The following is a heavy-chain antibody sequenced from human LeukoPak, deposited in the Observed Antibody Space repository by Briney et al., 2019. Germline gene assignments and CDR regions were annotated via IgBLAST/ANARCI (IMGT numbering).Heavy chain of an antibody. V-gene: IGHV3-20*01. Sequence: GGSLRLSCAASGFTFDDYGMSWVRQAPGKGLEWVSGINWNGGSTGYADSVKGRFTISRDNAKNSLYLQMNSLRAEDTALYHCARVRPMGDDILTGYPYYFDYWGQGTLVTVSS. J-gene: IGHJ4*02. CDR3: ARVRPMGDDILTGYPYYFDY. CDR1: GFTFDDYG. D-gene: IGHD3-9*01. CDR2: INWNGGST.